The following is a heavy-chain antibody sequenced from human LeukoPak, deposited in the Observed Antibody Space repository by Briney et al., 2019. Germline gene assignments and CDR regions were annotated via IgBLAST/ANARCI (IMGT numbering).Heavy chain of an antibody. CDR1: GGSISNYY. V-gene: IGHV4-4*07. J-gene: IGHJ4*02. Sequence: SETLSLTCSVSGGSISNYYWGWIRQPAGKGREWIGRIYSSGSTNYNPSLKSRVTMSVDTSKNQFSLKLSSGTAADTAVYYCARDLGLKSMDYWGQGTLVSVSS. CDR3: ARDLGLKSMDY. CDR2: IYSSGST. D-gene: IGHD2/OR15-2a*01.